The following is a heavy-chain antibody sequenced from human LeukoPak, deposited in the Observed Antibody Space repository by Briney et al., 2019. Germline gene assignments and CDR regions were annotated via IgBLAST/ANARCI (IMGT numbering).Heavy chain of an antibody. J-gene: IGHJ2*01. Sequence: SETLSLTCSISGGSISSYYWSWIRQPPGKGLEWIGYIYYSGSTNYNPSLESRVTISLDTSKNQFSLKLSSVTAADTAVYYCAREPAWTDYYDSSGYYFDLWGRGTLVTVSS. CDR2: IYYSGST. CDR3: AREPAWTDYYDSSGYYFDL. D-gene: IGHD3-22*01. V-gene: IGHV4-59*12. CDR1: GGSISSYY.